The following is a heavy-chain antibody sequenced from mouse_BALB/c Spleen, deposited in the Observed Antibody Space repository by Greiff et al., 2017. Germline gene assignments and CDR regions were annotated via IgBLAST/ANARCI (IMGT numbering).Heavy chain of an antibody. CDR1: GYSITSGYY. J-gene: IGHJ4*01. D-gene: IGHD1-1*01. Sequence: EVKLQESGPGLVKPSQSLSLTCSVTGYSITSGYYWNWIRQFPGNKLEWMGYISYDGSNNYNPSLKNRISITRDTSKNQFFLKLNSVTTEDTATYYCARGGYGSQTGAMDYWGQGTSVTVSS. V-gene: IGHV3-6*02. CDR3: ARGGYGSQTGAMDY. CDR2: ISYDGSN.